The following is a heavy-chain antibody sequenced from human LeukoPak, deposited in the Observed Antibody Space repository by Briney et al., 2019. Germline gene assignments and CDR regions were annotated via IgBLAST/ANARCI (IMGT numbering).Heavy chain of an antibody. D-gene: IGHD3-9*01. Sequence: GGSLRLSCAASGFTFSSYWMSWVRQAPGKGLEWVANIKQDGSEKYYVDSVKGRFTISRDNAKNSLYLQMNSLRAEDTAVYYCARDELAYYDILTGSANWFDPWGQGTLVTVSS. CDR2: IKQDGSEK. CDR3: ARDELAYYDILTGSANWFDP. V-gene: IGHV3-7*01. J-gene: IGHJ5*02. CDR1: GFTFSSYW.